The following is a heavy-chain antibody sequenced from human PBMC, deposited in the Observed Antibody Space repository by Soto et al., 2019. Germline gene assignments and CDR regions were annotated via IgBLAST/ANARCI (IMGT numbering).Heavy chain of an antibody. CDR2: MNPNSGNT. J-gene: IGHJ6*02. V-gene: IGHV1-8*01. Sequence: QVQLVQSGAEVKKPRASVKVSCKASGYTFTSYDINWVRQATGQGLEWMGWMNPNSGNTGYAQKFQGRVTMTRNTSISTAYMELSSLRSEDTAVYYCARGPAYSYYYGMDVWGQGTTVTVSS. CDR3: ARGPAYSYYYGMDV. CDR1: GYTFTSYD.